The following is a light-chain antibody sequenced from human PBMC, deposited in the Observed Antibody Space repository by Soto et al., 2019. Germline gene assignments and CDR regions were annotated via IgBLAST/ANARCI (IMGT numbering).Light chain of an antibody. J-gene: IGLJ3*02. Sequence: QSALTQPASVSGSPGQSITISCTGTSSDAGGYNYVSWYQQHPGRAPKLMIYEVSDRPSGVSNRFSGSKSGNTASLSISGLQAEDEADYYCSSYTSSNTLDWVFGGGTKLTVL. V-gene: IGLV2-14*01. CDR3: SSYTSSNTLDWV. CDR1: SSDAGGYNY. CDR2: EVS.